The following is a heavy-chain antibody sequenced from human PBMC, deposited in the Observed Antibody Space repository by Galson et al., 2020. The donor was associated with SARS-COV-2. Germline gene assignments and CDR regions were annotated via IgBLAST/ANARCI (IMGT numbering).Heavy chain of an antibody. CDR2: IYYSGNT. Sequence: SETLSLTCTVSRGSINNYYWSWIRQPPGKGLEWIGNIYYSGNTNYNPSLRSRVTISVDTSKNQFSLKLTSVTSADTALYYCATLRNDLEYWGQGTLVTVSS. CDR3: ATLRNDLEY. D-gene: IGHD3-16*01. CDR1: RGSINNYY. V-gene: IGHV4-59*01. J-gene: IGHJ4*02.